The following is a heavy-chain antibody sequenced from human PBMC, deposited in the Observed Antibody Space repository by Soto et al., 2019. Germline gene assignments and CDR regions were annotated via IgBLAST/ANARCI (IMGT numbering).Heavy chain of an antibody. CDR2: ISNDATSI. CDR3: PRDELNYDFWRRGLAV. Sequence: GGSLRLSCAASGFTFSNYGMHWVRQAPGKGLEWVAVISNDATSINYAGTVEGRFTISRDDDKNMLYLQMNSLRAEDTAVYYCPRDELNYDFWRRGLAVWPQATTVTVS. V-gene: IGHV3-33*08. D-gene: IGHD3-3*01. J-gene: IGHJ6*02. CDR1: GFTFSNYG.